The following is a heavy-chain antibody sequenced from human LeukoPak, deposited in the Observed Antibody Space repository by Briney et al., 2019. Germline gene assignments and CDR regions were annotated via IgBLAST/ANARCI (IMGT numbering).Heavy chain of an antibody. CDR3: AGRSGSYYAEYFQH. Sequence: PSETLSLTCTVSGGSISSYYWSWIRQPPGKGLEWIGYIYYSGSTNYNPSLKSRVTISVDTSENQFSLKLSSVTAADTAVYYCAGRSGSYYAEYFQHWGQGTLVTVSS. CDR1: GGSISSYY. D-gene: IGHD3-10*01. J-gene: IGHJ1*01. V-gene: IGHV4-59*01. CDR2: IYYSGST.